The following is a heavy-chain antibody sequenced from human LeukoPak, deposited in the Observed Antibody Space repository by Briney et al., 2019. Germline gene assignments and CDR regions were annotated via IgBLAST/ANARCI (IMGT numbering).Heavy chain of an antibody. CDR3: ARDDQDTAMDY. Sequence: GGSLRLSCAASGFTLSSYAMSWVHQAPGKGLEWVSAISGSGGSTYYADSVKGRFTISRDNSKNTLYLQMNSLRAEDTAVYYCARDDQDTAMDYWGQGTLVTVSS. CDR2: ISGSGGST. CDR1: GFTLSSYA. D-gene: IGHD5-18*01. J-gene: IGHJ4*02. V-gene: IGHV3-23*01.